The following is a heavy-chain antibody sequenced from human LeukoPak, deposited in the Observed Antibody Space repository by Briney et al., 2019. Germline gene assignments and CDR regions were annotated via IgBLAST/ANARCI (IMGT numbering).Heavy chain of an antibody. Sequence: SETLSLTCTVSGGSISSSNYYWGWIRQPPGKGLEWIGNIYYSGSTYSNPSLKSRVTISVDTSKNQFSLKLSSVTAADTAVYYCARDPDNYYDSSGYQDWGQGTLVTVSS. D-gene: IGHD3-22*01. CDR3: ARDPDNYYDSSGYQD. CDR1: GGSISSSNYY. CDR2: IYYSGST. V-gene: IGHV4-39*02. J-gene: IGHJ4*02.